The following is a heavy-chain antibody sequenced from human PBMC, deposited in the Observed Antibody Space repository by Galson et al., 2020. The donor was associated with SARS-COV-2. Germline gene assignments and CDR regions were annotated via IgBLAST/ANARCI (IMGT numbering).Heavy chain of an antibody. D-gene: IGHD6-19*01. J-gene: IGHJ6*02. CDR3: ATGLAVAGTALAYYYYYGMDV. CDR2: FDPEDGET. Sequence: GDSLKISCKVSGYTLSELSMHWVRQAPGKGLEWMGGFDPEDGETIYAQKFQGRVTMTEDTSTDTAYMELSSLRSEDTAVYYCATGLAVAGTALAYYYYYGMDVWGQGTTVTVSS. V-gene: IGHV1-24*01. CDR1: GYTLSELS.